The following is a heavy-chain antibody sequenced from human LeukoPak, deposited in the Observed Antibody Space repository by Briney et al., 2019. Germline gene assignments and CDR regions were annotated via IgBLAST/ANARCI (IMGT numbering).Heavy chain of an antibody. D-gene: IGHD1-26*01. CDR3: ARERDSGSYRDDY. V-gene: IGHV3-74*01. Sequence: QPGGSLTLFCAASGFTFSIHCMHWLRQAPGKGLVWVSRINSDGSATTYADSVKGRFTISRDNANNTLYVQMNSLRSEDTAVYCCARERDSGSYRDDYWGQGTLVTVSS. J-gene: IGHJ4*02. CDR1: GFTFSIHC. CDR2: INSDGSAT.